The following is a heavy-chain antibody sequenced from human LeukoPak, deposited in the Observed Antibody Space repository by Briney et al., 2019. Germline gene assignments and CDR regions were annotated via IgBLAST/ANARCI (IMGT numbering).Heavy chain of an antibody. V-gene: IGHV1-46*01. CDR2: INPSGGST. D-gene: IGHD2-15*01. CDR3: ARDPAVAAGWFDP. CDR1: GYTFTSYY. J-gene: IGHJ5*02. Sequence: ASVKVSCKASGYTFTSYYMHWVRQAPGQGLEWMGIINPSGGSTSYAQKFQGRVTMTRDTSTSTGYMELSSLRSEDTAVYYCARDPAVAAGWFDPWGQGTLVTVSS.